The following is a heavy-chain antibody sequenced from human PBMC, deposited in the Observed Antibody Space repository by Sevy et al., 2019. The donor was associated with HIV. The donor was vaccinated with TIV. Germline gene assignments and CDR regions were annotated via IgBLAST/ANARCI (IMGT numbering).Heavy chain of an antibody. V-gene: IGHV3-7*01. D-gene: IGHD4-17*01. CDR1: GFDFNHHW. CDR2: IKQDGSET. CDR3: ARDLPPSATTVAHFDY. J-gene: IGHJ4*02. Sequence: GGSLRLSCAASGFDFNHHWMSWVRQAPQKGLEWVANIKQDGSETYYVDSLEGRFTISRDNAKNSLSLQINDLRAEDTAVYYCARDLPPSATTVAHFDYWGQGILVTVSS.